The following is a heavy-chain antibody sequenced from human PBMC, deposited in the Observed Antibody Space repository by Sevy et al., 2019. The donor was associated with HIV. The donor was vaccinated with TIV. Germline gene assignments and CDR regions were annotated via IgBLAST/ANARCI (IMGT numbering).Heavy chain of an antibody. Sequence: GGSLRLSCAASGFTFSDYYMSWIRQAPGKGLEWVSYISSSSSYTNYADSVKGRFTISRDNAKNSLYLQMNSLRAEDTAVYCCARDLAAAVHDAFDIWGQGTMVTVSS. CDR2: ISSSSSYT. V-gene: IGHV3-11*06. CDR1: GFTFSDYY. J-gene: IGHJ3*02. CDR3: ARDLAAAVHDAFDI. D-gene: IGHD6-13*01.